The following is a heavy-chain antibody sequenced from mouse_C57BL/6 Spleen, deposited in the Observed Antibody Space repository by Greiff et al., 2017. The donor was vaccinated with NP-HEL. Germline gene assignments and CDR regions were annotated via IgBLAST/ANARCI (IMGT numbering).Heavy chain of an antibody. D-gene: IGHD2-4*01. Sequence: EVQLQESGGGLVQPGGSLSLSCAASGFTFTDYYMSWVRQPPGKALEWLGFIRNKANGYTTEYSASVKGRFTISRDNSQSILYLQMNALRAEDSATYYCARSYYDYPYWYFDVWGTGTTVTVSS. V-gene: IGHV7-3*01. CDR1: GFTFTDYY. J-gene: IGHJ1*03. CDR3: ARSYYDYPYWYFDV. CDR2: IRNKANGYTT.